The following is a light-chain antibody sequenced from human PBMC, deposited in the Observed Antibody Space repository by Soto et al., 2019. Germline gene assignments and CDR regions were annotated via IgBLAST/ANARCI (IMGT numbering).Light chain of an antibody. CDR2: DAS. CDR1: QTVPSSY. J-gene: IGKJ5*01. V-gene: IGKV3-20*01. Sequence: EIVLTQSPGTLSLSPGERATLSCRASQTVPSSYLAWYQQRPGQAPRLLIYDASIRAFGIPDMLSGSESGTYFTISISSLEPEDFAVYYCHQYAWSPLTFGQGTRLEIK. CDR3: HQYAWSPLT.